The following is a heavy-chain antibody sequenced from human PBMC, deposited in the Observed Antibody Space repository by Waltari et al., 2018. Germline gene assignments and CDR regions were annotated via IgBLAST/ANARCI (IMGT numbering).Heavy chain of an antibody. D-gene: IGHD2-15*01. CDR3: ASRDIADWDY. V-gene: IGHV3-7*01. Sequence: EVQLVESGGGLVQPGGSLRLSCAASGFTFSRYWMSWVRQAPGKGLEWVANRKQDGREKYYVDSVKGRFTISRDNAKNSLYLQMNSLRAEDTAVYYCASRDIADWDYWGQGTLVTVSS. J-gene: IGHJ4*02. CDR2: RKQDGREK. CDR1: GFTFSRYW.